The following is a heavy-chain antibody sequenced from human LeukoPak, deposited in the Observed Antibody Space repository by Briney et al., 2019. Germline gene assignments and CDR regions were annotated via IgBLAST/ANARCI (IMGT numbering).Heavy chain of an antibody. D-gene: IGHD1-14*01. CDR3: ARDPGSQRVNRLARRGDY. V-gene: IGHV7-4-1*02. Sequence: ASVKVSCKASGYTFTNFAMNWVRQAPGQGLEWMGWIDTNTGIPTYAQGFTGRFVFSLDTSVSTVYLQISSLQADDAAVYFCARDPGSQRVNRLARRGDYWGQGTLVTVSS. CDR1: GYTFTNFA. CDR2: IDTNTGIP. J-gene: IGHJ4*02.